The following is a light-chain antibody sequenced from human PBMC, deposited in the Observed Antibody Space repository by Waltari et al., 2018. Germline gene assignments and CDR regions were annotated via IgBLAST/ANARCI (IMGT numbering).Light chain of an antibody. Sequence: DIQMTQSPSTLSASVGDTITTTCRGSPSSRNYLAWYQQKPGQAPKLLIYKASSSGSGVPSRFSGSGSGTEFTLTISSLQPDDFATYYCQQYNTYSSFGQGTKLEIK. V-gene: IGKV1-5*03. J-gene: IGKJ2*03. CDR1: PSSRNY. CDR2: KAS. CDR3: QQYNTYSS.